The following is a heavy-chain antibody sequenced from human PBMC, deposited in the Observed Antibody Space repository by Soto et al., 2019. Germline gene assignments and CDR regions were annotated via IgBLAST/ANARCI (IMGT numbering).Heavy chain of an antibody. CDR2: IKSKTDGGTT. Sequence: GGSLRLSCAASGFTFSNAWMNWVRQAPGKGLEWVGRIKSKTDGGTTDYAAPVKGRFTISRDDSKNTLYLQMNSLKTEDTAVYYCTTDPRFIRYFGSRDYWGQGTLVTVSS. D-gene: IGHD3-9*01. CDR3: TTDPRFIRYFGSRDY. V-gene: IGHV3-15*07. CDR1: GFTFSNAW. J-gene: IGHJ4*02.